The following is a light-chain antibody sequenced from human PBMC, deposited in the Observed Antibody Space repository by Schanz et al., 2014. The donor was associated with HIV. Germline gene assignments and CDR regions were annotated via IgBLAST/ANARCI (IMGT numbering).Light chain of an antibody. Sequence: NFMLTQPHSVSESPGQTVVLSCTRSNGSIASDFVQWYQQRPGSAPSVVIYGDDQRPSGVPDRFSGSIDRSSNSASLTISGLKPEDEADYFCQSSYINSPGVFGGGTKVTVL. CDR2: GDD. V-gene: IGLV6-57*04. CDR3: QSSYINSPGV. J-gene: IGLJ2*01. CDR1: NGSIASDF.